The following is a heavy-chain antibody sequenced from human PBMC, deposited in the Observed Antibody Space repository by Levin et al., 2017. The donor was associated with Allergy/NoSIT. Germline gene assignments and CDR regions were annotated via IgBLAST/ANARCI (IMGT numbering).Heavy chain of an antibody. CDR3: VGYCSGGSCYSDAFDI. V-gene: IGHV3-74*01. CDR1: GFTFSSYW. Sequence: GGSLRLSCAASGFTFSSYWMHWVRQAPGKGLVWVSRINSDGSGTSYADSVKGRFTISRDNAKNTLYLQMNSLRVEDTAVYYCVGYCSGGSCYSDAFDIWGQGTMVTVSS. CDR2: INSDGSGT. D-gene: IGHD2-15*01. J-gene: IGHJ3*02.